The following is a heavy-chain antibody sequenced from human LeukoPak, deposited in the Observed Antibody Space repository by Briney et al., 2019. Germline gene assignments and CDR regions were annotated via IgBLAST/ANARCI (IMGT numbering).Heavy chain of an antibody. CDR2: FDPEDGET. J-gene: IGHJ4*02. Sequence: ASVKVSCXVSGYTLTELSMHWVRQAPGKGLEWMGGFDPEDGETIYAQKFQGRVTMTEDTSTDTAYMELSSLRSEDTAVYYCATSYLGTQTLWFGELFIWGQGTLVTVSS. D-gene: IGHD3-10*01. V-gene: IGHV1-24*01. CDR1: GYTLTELS. CDR3: ATSYLGTQTLWFGELFI.